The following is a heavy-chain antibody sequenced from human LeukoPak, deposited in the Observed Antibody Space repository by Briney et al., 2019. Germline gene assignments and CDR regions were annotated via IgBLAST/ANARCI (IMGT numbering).Heavy chain of an antibody. CDR2: INPNSGGT. CDR3: VRVRGGYGDYVDY. J-gene: IGHJ4*02. CDR1: GYTFTDYY. D-gene: IGHD5-12*01. Sequence: ASVKVSCKTSGYTFTDYYMHWVRQAPGQGLEWMGWINPNSGGTNYAQKFQDRVTMTRDTYIRTAYMELSRLTSDDTAVYYCVRVRGGYGDYVDYWGEGSLVSVSS. V-gene: IGHV1-2*02.